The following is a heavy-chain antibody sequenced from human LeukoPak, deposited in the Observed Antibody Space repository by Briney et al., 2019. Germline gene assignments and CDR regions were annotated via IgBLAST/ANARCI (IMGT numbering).Heavy chain of an antibody. CDR2: VYSNGTA. J-gene: IGHJ4*02. D-gene: IGHD3-16*02. CDR3: ATEVPIVY. V-gene: IGHV3-66*03. CDR1: GLTVSSSH. Sequence: GGSLRLSCAASGLTVSSSHMTWVRQAPGKGLEWVSIVYSNGTAYYADSVKGRFTISTDNSKNTVHLHMNSLRGDDTAVYYCATEVPIVYWGQGTLVTVSS.